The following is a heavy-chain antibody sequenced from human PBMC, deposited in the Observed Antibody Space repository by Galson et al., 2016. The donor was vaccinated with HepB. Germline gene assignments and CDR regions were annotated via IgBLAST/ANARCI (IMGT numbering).Heavy chain of an antibody. CDR2: IYHSGST. V-gene: IGHV4-4*02. J-gene: IGHJ5*02. Sequence: SETLSLTCAVSGVSISGTNWWSWVRQPPGKGLEWIGEIYHSGSTNYNPSLQSRVTISVDTSKNQFSLNLNSVTAADTALYYCVRNGYYCLDAWGQGTLVTVSS. CDR1: GVSISGTNW. CDR3: VRNGYYCLDA. D-gene: IGHD2-15*01.